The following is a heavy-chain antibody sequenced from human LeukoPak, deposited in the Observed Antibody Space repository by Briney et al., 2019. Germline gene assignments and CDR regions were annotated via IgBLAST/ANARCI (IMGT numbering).Heavy chain of an antibody. CDR2: IYYSGSA. J-gene: IGHJ3*02. CDR3: ATNYLDAFDI. Sequence: SETLSLTCTVSGGSISSGGYYWSWIRQHPGKGLEWTGYIYYSGSAYYNPSLKSRVTISVDTSKNQFSLKLNSVTAADTAVYYCATNYLDAFDIWGQGTMVTVSS. D-gene: IGHD5-24*01. V-gene: IGHV4-31*03. CDR1: GGSISSGGYY.